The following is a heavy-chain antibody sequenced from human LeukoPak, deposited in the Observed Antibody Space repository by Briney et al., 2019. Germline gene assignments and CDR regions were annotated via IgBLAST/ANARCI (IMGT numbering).Heavy chain of an antibody. J-gene: IGHJ4*02. Sequence: GGSLRLSCAGSGFSFSSYDMLWVRQATGKGLEWVSAIGSGGDTYYAGSVKGRFTISRESAKNSFYLQMNSPSAGDTAVYFCARAVAGTDEIDSWGQGTLVTVSS. V-gene: IGHV3-13*01. D-gene: IGHD6-19*01. CDR3: ARAVAGTDEIDS. CDR1: GFSFSSYD. CDR2: IGSGGDT.